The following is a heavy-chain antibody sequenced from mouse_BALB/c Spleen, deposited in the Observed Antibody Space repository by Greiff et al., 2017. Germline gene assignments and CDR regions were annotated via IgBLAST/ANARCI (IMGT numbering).Heavy chain of an antibody. CDR3: ARRYGNYGGAMDY. CDR2: INPSNGRT. Sequence: QVQLQQPGAELVKPGASVKLSCKASGYTFTSYWMHWVKQRPGQDLEWIGEINPSNGRTNYNEKFKNKATLTVDKSSSTAYMQLSSLTSEDSAVYYCARRYGNYGGAMDYWGQGTSGTVSS. CDR1: GYTFTSYW. V-gene: IGHV1S81*02. J-gene: IGHJ4*01. D-gene: IGHD2-10*02.